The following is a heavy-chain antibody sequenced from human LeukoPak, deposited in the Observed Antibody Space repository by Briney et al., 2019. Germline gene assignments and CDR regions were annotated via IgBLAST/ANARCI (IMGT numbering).Heavy chain of an antibody. CDR1: GFTFSSYW. CDR3: ARGNYYEY. Sequence: GSLRLSCAASGFTFSSYWMHWVRQAPGKGLVWVSRLNSDGSITNYADSVKGRFTISRDNAKNTLYLQMESLRAEDTAVYFCARGNYYEYWGQGTLVTVSS. V-gene: IGHV3-74*01. CDR2: LNSDGSIT. J-gene: IGHJ4*02.